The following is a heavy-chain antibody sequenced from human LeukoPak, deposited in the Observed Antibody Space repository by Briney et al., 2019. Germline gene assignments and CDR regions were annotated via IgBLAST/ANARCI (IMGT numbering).Heavy chain of an antibody. CDR3: ARKDPGYSGYSDFDY. Sequence: SETLSLTCTVYGVSFSGYYWSWIRQPPGKGLEWIGEINHNGNTNYNPSLKSRVTISVDTSKNQFSLKLSSVTAADTAVYYCARKDPGYSGYSDFDYWGQGTLVTVSS. D-gene: IGHD5-12*01. CDR1: GVSFSGYY. CDR2: INHNGNT. J-gene: IGHJ4*02. V-gene: IGHV4-34*01.